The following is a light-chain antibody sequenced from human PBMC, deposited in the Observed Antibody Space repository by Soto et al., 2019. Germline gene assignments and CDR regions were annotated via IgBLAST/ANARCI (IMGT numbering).Light chain of an antibody. V-gene: IGKV3D-15*01. CDR2: CSS. J-gene: IGKJ1*01. Sequence: DIGMTQSPATLSVSPGVSATLAYRPIRSVSSCLAWYLQRPGQAPRLLIDCSSSRATGIPDRFSGSGSGTDFTLNISRVQSDDVAVYYCQQYLRWSTFGQGTKVDIK. CDR3: QQYLRWST. CDR1: RSVSSC.